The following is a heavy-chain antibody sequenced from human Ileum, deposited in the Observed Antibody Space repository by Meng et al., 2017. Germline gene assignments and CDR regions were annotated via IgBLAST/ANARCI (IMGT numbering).Heavy chain of an antibody. J-gene: IGHJ4*02. CDR3: ARDHWGSLDY. D-gene: IGHD7-27*01. CDR1: GASVTTSHYQ. CDR2: AST. V-gene: IGHV4-61*01. Sequence: QVRVELSGPGLARPSEPLSLICTVSGASVTTSHYQWGWIRQPPGKGLEWIGYASTNYNPSLKSRLTISLDTSKNQVSLKLTSVTAADTAVYYCARDHWGSLDYWGQGILVTVSS.